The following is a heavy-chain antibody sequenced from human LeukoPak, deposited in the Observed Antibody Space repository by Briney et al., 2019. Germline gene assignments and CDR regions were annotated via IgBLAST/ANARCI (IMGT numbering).Heavy chain of an antibody. Sequence: SETLSLTCAVYGGSFSGYYWSWIRQPPGKGLEWIGEINHSGSTNYNPSLKSRVTISVDTSKNQFSLKLSSATAADTAVYYCARGAEGTTGPLIYWGQGTLVTVSS. CDR3: ARGAEGTTGPLIY. J-gene: IGHJ4*02. V-gene: IGHV4-34*01. CDR2: INHSGST. D-gene: IGHD4-17*01. CDR1: GGSFSGYY.